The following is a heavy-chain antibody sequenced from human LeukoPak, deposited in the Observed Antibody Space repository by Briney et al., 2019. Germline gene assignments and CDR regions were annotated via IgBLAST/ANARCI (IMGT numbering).Heavy chain of an antibody. D-gene: IGHD3-3*01. CDR2: ISSSSSYI. CDR1: GFTFSSYS. V-gene: IGHV3-21*01. CDR3: ASDGVGFGVVMDY. J-gene: IGHJ4*02. Sequence: PGGSLRLSCAASGFTFSSYSMNWVRQAPGKGLEWVSSISSSSSYIYYADSVKGRFTISRDNAKNSLYLQMNSLRAEDTAVYYCASDGVGFGVVMDYWGQGTLVTVSS.